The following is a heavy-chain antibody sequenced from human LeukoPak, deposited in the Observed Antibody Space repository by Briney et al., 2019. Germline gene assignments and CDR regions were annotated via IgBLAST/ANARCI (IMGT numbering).Heavy chain of an antibody. Sequence: GGSLRLSCAASGFTFSSYSMNWVRQAPGKGLEWVSSISSSSSYIYYADSVKGRFTISRDNAKNSLYLQMNSLRAEDTAVYYCARNRAPDDSGMFSYASDIWGQGTMVTVSS. V-gene: IGHV3-21*01. D-gene: IGHD1-26*01. CDR2: ISSSSSYI. CDR3: ARNRAPDDSGMFSYASDI. CDR1: GFTFSSYS. J-gene: IGHJ3*02.